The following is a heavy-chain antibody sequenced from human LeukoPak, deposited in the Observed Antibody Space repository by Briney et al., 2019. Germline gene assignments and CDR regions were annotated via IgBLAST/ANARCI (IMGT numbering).Heavy chain of an antibody. CDR3: AKDFVEGWPVPKPFDY. V-gene: IGHV3-23*01. Sequence: PGGSLRLSCAASGFTFSSYAMSWVRQAPGKGLEWVSAISGSGGSTYYADSVKGRFTISRDNSKNTLYLQMNSLRAEDTAVYYCAKDFVEGWPVPKPFDYWGQRTLVTVSS. D-gene: IGHD6-19*01. J-gene: IGHJ4*02. CDR1: GFTFSSYA. CDR2: ISGSGGST.